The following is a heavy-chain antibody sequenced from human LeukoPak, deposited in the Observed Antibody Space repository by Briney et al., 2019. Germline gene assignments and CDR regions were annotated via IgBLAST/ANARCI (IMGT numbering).Heavy chain of an antibody. CDR1: GGSISRSFFY. D-gene: IGHD2-2*02. V-gene: IGHV4-39*01. CDR2: IYHSGNT. J-gene: IGHJ4*02. Sequence: TTSETLSLTCNVSGGSISRSFFYWGWIRQPPGKGLEWIGSIYHSGNTYYNPSLKSRITISVDTTKDQFSLSLSSVTAADTAVYFCARLYTNSATCDYWGQGTLVTVSS. CDR3: ARLYTNSATCDY.